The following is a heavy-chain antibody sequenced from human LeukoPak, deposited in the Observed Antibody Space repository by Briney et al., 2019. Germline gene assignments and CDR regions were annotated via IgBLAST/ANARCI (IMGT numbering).Heavy chain of an antibody. CDR2: INHSGST. Sequence: SETLSLTCAVYGGSFSSYYWSWIRQPPGKGLEWIGEINHSGSTNYNPSLKSRVTISVDTSKNQFSLKLSSVTAADAAVYYCARDPASTTGTIGYWGQGTLVTVSS. J-gene: IGHJ4*02. V-gene: IGHV4-34*01. CDR3: ARDPASTTGTIGY. CDR1: GGSFSSYY. D-gene: IGHD1-1*01.